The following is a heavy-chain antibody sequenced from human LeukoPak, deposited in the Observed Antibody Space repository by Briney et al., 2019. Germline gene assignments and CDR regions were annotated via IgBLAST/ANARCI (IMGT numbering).Heavy chain of an antibody. J-gene: IGHJ3*02. CDR1: GFTFSSYE. CDR3: ARAYGSGSFDDAFAI. D-gene: IGHD3-10*01. Sequence: GGSLRLSCAASGFTFSSYEMNWVRQAPGKGLECISYISSSGSTIYYADSVKGRFTISRDNAKNSLYLQMNSLRAEDTAVYYCARAYGSGSFDDAFAIWGQGTMVTVSS. CDR2: ISSSGSTI. V-gene: IGHV3-48*03.